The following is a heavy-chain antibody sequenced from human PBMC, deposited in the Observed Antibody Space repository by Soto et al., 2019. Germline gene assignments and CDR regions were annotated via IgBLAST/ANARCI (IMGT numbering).Heavy chain of an antibody. CDR3: ARVVGVVPAAMRLNWFDP. V-gene: IGHV1-18*04. CDR1: GYTFTSYG. J-gene: IGHJ5*02. CDR2: ISAYNGNT. D-gene: IGHD2-2*01. Sequence: GASVKVSCKASGYTFTSYGISWVRQAPGQGLEWMGWISAYNGNTNYAQKLQGRVTMTTDTSTSTAYMELRSLRSDDTAVYYCARVVGVVPAAMRLNWFDPWGQGTLVTVS.